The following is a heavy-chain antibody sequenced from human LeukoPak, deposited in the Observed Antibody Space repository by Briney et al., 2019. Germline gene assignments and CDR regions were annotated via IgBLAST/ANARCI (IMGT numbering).Heavy chain of an antibody. Sequence: SENLSLTCTVSGGSISSGGYYWSWIRQHPGKGLEWIGFIYGSGSTYYKSSLKSRVTISVDTSKNQFSLKLTSVTAADTAVYYCARWGFARYCSGGSCYGGDYWGQGTLVTVSS. CDR3: ARWGFARYCSGGSCYGGDY. CDR2: IYGSGST. V-gene: IGHV4-31*03. J-gene: IGHJ4*02. CDR1: GGSISSGGYY. D-gene: IGHD2-15*01.